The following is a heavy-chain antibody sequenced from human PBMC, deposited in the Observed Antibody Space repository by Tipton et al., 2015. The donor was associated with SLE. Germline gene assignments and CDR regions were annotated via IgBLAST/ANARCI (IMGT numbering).Heavy chain of an antibody. CDR3: ARHGRTWEFHGY. J-gene: IGHJ4*02. D-gene: IGHD3-10*01. V-gene: IGHV4-38-2*02. Sequence: TLSLTCTVSDYSISSGYYWGWFRQSPGKGLEWIGYIFHDGSTRYNPSLKSRVTISGDTSKNQFSLKLSSVTAADTAVYYCARHGRTWEFHGYWGQGTLVTVSS. CDR2: IFHDGST. CDR1: DYSISSGYY.